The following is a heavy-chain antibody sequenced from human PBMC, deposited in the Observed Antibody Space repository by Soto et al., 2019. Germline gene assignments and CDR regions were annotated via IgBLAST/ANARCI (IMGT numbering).Heavy chain of an antibody. V-gene: IGHV1-18*01. CDR1: GYTFSSYG. CDR2: ISADNGNT. J-gene: IGHJ4*02. CDR3: ASGTVPPSIDY. D-gene: IGHD4-4*01. Sequence: QIQLVQSGAEVKKPGASVKVSCKASGYTFSSYGISWVRQAPGQGLEWMGWISADNGNTNYIKKLPGRVTMTRDTPTSTAYMELRSLRSDDTAVYYCASGTVPPSIDYWGQGTLVTVSS.